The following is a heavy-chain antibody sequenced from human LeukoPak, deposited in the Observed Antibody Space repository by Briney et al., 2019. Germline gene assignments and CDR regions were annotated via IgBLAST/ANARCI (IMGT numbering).Heavy chain of an antibody. Sequence: PGGSLRLSCAASGFTFSDSWMHWVRLVPGRGLVWVARVKSDERSIRYADSVVGRFTISRDNAKSMVYLQMNSLRVEDTALYYCARDNDYKVDVWGKGTTVLVSS. CDR3: ARDNDYKVDV. V-gene: IGHV3-74*01. CDR2: VKSDERSI. J-gene: IGHJ6*04. D-gene: IGHD4-11*01. CDR1: GFTFSDSW.